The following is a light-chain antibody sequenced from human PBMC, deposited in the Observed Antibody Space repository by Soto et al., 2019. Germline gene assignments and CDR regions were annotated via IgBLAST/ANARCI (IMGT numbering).Light chain of an antibody. J-gene: IGKJ2*01. Sequence: EIVLTQSPGTLSLSPGERATLSCTARQSVSSSYLAWYQQKPGQDPRHLIYGASSRATAIPDRFSGSGSGTDFTLTISRLEPEDCAVYYCQQYGSSLYTFGQGTKLEIK. V-gene: IGKV3-20*01. CDR3: QQYGSSLYT. CDR2: GAS. CDR1: QSVSSSY.